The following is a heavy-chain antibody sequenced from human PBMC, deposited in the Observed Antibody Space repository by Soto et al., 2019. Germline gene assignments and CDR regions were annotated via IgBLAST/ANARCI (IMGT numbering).Heavy chain of an antibody. D-gene: IGHD1-26*01. Sequence: QVQLVQSGPEVESPGASVKVSCKASGYTFSNFGINWARQAPGQGLEWMGWITPYNGNANYAQKHQDRLTITTDTSTNTAYLELRSLRSDDTAVYFCARARMYSGAYHDYWGQGTLVTVSS. CDR3: ARARMYSGAYHDY. J-gene: IGHJ4*02. CDR1: GYTFSNFG. V-gene: IGHV1-18*04. CDR2: ITPYNGNA.